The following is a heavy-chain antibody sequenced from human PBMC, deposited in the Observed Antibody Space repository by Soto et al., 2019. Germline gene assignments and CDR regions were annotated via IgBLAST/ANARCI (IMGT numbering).Heavy chain of an antibody. CDR3: ATDRRDYYDSSGFRYDAFEI. J-gene: IGHJ3*02. CDR1: GYTLTELS. V-gene: IGHV1-24*01. Sequence: GASVKVSCKVSGYTLTELSMHWVRQAPGKGLEWMGGFDPEDGETIYAQKFQGRVTMTEDTSTDTAYMELSSLRSEDTAVYYCATDRRDYYDSSGFRYDAFEIWGQGTMVTVSS. D-gene: IGHD3-22*01. CDR2: FDPEDGET.